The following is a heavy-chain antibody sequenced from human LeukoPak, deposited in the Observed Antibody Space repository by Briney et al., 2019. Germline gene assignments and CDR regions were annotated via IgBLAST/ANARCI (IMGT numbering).Heavy chain of an antibody. Sequence: SETLFLTCVVSGGSISSYYWSWIRQPPGKGLEWIGYIYYSGSTNYNPSLKSRVTISVDTSKNQFSLKLSSVTAADTAVYYCARGEYSSSSTAFDIWGQGTMVTVSS. CDR3: ARGEYSSSSTAFDI. D-gene: IGHD6-6*01. CDR1: GGSISSYY. V-gene: IGHV4-59*01. CDR2: IYYSGST. J-gene: IGHJ3*02.